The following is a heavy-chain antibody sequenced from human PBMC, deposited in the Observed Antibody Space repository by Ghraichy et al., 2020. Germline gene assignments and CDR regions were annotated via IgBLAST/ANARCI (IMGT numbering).Heavy chain of an antibody. CDR1: ELPFSRYS. CDR2: ISSTSIYK. CDR3: AGGVDCSRTSCFGGEGAFEI. J-gene: IGHJ3*02. D-gene: IGHD2-2*01. Sequence: GGSLRLSCVAPELPFSRYSMHWVRQAPGKGLEWVSSISSTSIYKYYADSVKGRFAISRDNAKNSVFLQLNSLRAEDTGFYYCAGGVDCSRTSCFGGEGAFEIWGRGTLVTVSS. V-gene: IGHV3-21*03.